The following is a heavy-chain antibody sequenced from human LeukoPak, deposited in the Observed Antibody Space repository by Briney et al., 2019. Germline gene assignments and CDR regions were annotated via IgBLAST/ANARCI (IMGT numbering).Heavy chain of an antibody. V-gene: IGHV3-43*02. CDR1: GFTFDDYA. CDR3: AKDIATGSGSYRAPPHGS. J-gene: IGHJ5*02. Sequence: GGSLRLSCAASGFTFDDYAMHWVRQVPGKGLEWVSLISGDGGSTYSADSVKGRFTISRDNSKNSLYLQMNSLRTEDTALYYCAKDIATGSGSYRAPPHGSWGQGTLVTVSS. D-gene: IGHD3-10*01. CDR2: ISGDGGST.